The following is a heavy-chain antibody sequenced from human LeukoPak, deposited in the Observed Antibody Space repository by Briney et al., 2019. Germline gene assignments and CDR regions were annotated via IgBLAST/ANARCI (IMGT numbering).Heavy chain of an antibody. Sequence: GGSLRLSCAASGFTFDDDAIHSGRQAPGKGLGWVSGISCNSGSIGYAGSVKGRFNISRDKAKNSLYMQMNSLRAEDTALYYCAKDHTVSGPMDVWGQGTTVTVSS. D-gene: IGHD3-10*01. J-gene: IGHJ6*02. CDR3: AKDHTVSGPMDV. V-gene: IGHV3-9*01. CDR2: ISCNSGSI. CDR1: GFTFDDDA.